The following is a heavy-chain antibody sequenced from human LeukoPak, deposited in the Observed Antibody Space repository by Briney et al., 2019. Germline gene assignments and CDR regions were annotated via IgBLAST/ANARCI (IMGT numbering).Heavy chain of an antibody. J-gene: IGHJ4*02. CDR1: GYSISTSYY. D-gene: IGHD4/OR15-4a*01. V-gene: IGHV4-38-2*02. CDR3: ATFIGAFDY. CDR2: IYHSGNT. Sequence: PSETLSLTCTVSGYSISTSYYWGWVRQPPGKGLEWIGSIYHSGNTYYNPSLKSRVTISVDTSKNQFSLKLSSVTAADTAVYYCATFIGAFDYWGQGTLVTVSS.